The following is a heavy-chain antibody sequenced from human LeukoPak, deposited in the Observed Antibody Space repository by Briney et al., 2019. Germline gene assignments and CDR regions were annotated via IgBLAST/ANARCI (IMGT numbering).Heavy chain of an antibody. CDR2: ISGSGGST. CDR1: GFTFSSYA. J-gene: IGHJ3*02. D-gene: IGHD3-16*01. V-gene: IGHV3-23*01. Sequence: GGSLRLSCAASGFTFSSYAMSWVRQAPGKGLEWVSAISGSGGSTYYADSAKGRFTISRDNSKNTLYLQMNSLRAEDTAVYYCAKSVMITFGGVTGAFDIWGQGTMVTVSS. CDR3: AKSVMITFGGVTGAFDI.